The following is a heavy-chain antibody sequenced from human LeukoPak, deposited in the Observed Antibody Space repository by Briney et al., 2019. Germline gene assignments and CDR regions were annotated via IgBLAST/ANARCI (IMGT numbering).Heavy chain of an antibody. CDR2: ISYDGSNK. CDR3: ARVFGYYYDSSGGDY. Sequence: TLSLTCAVSGGSISSSNWWSWVRQTPGKGLEWVAVISYDGSNKYYADSVKGRFTISRDNSKNTLYLEMNSLRAEDTAVYYCARVFGYYYDSSGGDYWGQGTLVTVSS. V-gene: IGHV3-30*03. CDR1: GGSISSSN. J-gene: IGHJ4*02. D-gene: IGHD3-22*01.